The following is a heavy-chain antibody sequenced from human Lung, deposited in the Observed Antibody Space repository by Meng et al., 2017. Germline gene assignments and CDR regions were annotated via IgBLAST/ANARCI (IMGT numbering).Heavy chain of an antibody. CDR2: IYNSGST. J-gene: IGHJ2*01. V-gene: IGHV4-30-4*01. CDR1: GCSISSSNYY. CDR3: ARGQKGYFDL. Sequence: QVQRQESGQRLVKPSQTLSLTCTVSGCSISSSNYYWSGIRQPPGKGLEWSGHIYNSGSTYYNPSLKSRITISVDASKNQFSLKLSSVTAADTAVYYCARGQKGYFDLWGRGTLVTVSS.